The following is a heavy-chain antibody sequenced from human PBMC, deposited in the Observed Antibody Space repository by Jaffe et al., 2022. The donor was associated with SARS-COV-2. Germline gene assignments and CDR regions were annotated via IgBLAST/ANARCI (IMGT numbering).Heavy chain of an antibody. D-gene: IGHD2-2*01. CDR1: GFTFSYYG. V-gene: IGHV3-33*03. CDR2: IWHDGSQK. Sequence: QAHLEQSGGGVVQPGTSLRLSCVGSGFTFSYYGLHWVRQAPGKGLEWVAVIWHDGSQKYYADSVRGRFTISRDNSKNTLDLQLKSLRAEDTAMYFCGGCITRSCYAGGIDVWGQGTTVTVSS. J-gene: IGHJ6*02. CDR3: GGCITRSCYAGGIDV.